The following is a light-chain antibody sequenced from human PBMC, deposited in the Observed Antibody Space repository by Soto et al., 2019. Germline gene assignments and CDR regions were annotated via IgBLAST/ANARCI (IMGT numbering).Light chain of an antibody. CDR3: QSYDSSLNGVV. V-gene: IGLV1-40*01. Sequence: QSVLTQPPSVSEAPGQRVTISCTGSSSNIGAGYDVHWYQQLPGTAPKLLIYGNNNRPSGVPDRFSGSKSGTSASLAITGLQAEDEADYYCQSYDSSLNGVVFGGGTKLTVL. CDR2: GNN. CDR1: SSNIGAGYD. J-gene: IGLJ2*01.